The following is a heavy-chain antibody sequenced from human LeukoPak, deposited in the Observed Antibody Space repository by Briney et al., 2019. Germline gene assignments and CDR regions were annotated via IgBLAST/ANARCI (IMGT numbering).Heavy chain of an antibody. V-gene: IGHV4-59*01. D-gene: IGHD6-13*01. CDR1: GGSISSYY. J-gene: IGHJ4*02. CDR3: ARMIGSSWYVY. Sequence: SETLSLTCTVSGGSISSYYWSWIRQPPGKGLEWIGYIYYSGSTNYNPSLKSRVTISVDTSKNQFSLKLSSVTAADTAVYYCARMIGSSWYVYWGQGTLVTVSS. CDR2: IYYSGST.